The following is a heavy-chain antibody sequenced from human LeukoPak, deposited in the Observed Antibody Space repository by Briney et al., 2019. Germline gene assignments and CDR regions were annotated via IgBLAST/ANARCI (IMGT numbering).Heavy chain of an antibody. D-gene: IGHD5-18*01. CDR2: INPNSGGT. CDR3: ARANRRGYSYGYYVY. J-gene: IGHJ4*02. Sequence: ASVKVSCKASGHTFTGYYMHWVRQAPGQGLEWMGWINPNSGGTNYAQKFQGWVTMTRDTSISTAYMELSRLRSDDTAVYYCARANRRGYSYGYYVYWGQGTLVTVSS. V-gene: IGHV1-2*04. CDR1: GHTFTGYY.